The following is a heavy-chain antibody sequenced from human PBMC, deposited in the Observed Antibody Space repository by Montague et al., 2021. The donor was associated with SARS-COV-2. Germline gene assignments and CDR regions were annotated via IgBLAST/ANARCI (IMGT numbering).Heavy chain of an antibody. V-gene: IGHV2-70*11. CDR3: ERILVAAAGSPFDP. CDR2: IDWDDDK. CDR1: GFSLSTSGMC. D-gene: IGHD6-13*01. J-gene: IGHJ5*02. Sequence: PALVKPTQTLTLTCTFSGFSLSTSGMCVSWIRQPPGKALEWLARIDWDDDKYYSTSLKTRLTISKDTSKNQVVLTMTNMDPVDTATYYCERILVAAAGSPFDPWGQGTLVTVSS.